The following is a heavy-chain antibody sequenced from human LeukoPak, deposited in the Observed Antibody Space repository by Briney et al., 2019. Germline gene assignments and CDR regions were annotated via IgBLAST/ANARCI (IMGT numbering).Heavy chain of an antibody. Sequence: SVKVSCKASGGTFSSYAISWVRQAPGQGLEWMGGIIPIFGTANYAQKFQGRVTITADESTSTAYMELSSLRYEDTAVYYCARDWDYDSSGYYDYWGQGTLVTVSS. CDR1: GGTFSSYA. V-gene: IGHV1-69*13. CDR3: ARDWDYDSSGYYDY. D-gene: IGHD3-22*01. J-gene: IGHJ4*02. CDR2: IIPIFGTA.